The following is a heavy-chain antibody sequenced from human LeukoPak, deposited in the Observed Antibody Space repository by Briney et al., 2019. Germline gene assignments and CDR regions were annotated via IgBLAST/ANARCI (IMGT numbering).Heavy chain of an antibody. Sequence: ASVKVSCKASGYTFTSYAMHWVRQAPGQRLEWMGWINAGNGNTKYSQKFQGRVTITRDTSASTAYMELSSLRSEDTAVYYCASDAGMHIVVVTQWDWFDPWGQGTLVTVSS. D-gene: IGHD2-21*02. J-gene: IGHJ5*02. CDR1: GYTFTSYA. CDR2: INAGNGNT. CDR3: ASDAGMHIVVVTQWDWFDP. V-gene: IGHV1-3*01.